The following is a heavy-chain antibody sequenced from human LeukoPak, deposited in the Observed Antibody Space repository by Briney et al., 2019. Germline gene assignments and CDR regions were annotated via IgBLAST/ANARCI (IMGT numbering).Heavy chain of an antibody. J-gene: IGHJ2*01. D-gene: IGHD2-15*01. CDR1: GFTFSSYS. Sequence: GGSLRLSCAAFGFTFSSYSMNWVRQAPGKGLEWVSSISSSSSYIYYADSVKGRFTISRDNARNSLYLQMNSLRAEDTAVYYCARDGLAAATLHWCFDLWGSGNLVTVSS. CDR3: ARDGLAAATLHWCFDL. V-gene: IGHV3-21*01. CDR2: ISSSSSYI.